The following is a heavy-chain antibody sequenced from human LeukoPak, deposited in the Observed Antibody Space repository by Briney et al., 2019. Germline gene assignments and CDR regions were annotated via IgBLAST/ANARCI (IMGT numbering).Heavy chain of an antibody. D-gene: IGHD3-9*01. Sequence: PGGSLRLACAAAGFTFSSYAMSWVRQAPGKGLEWVSAISGIGGITYYADSVKGRFTLSTDTSKNTLYLQMSSLRGEDTAVYYCAKVNRGDILNGYIARMGFDYWGQGTLVTVSS. CDR2: ISGIGGIT. J-gene: IGHJ4*02. V-gene: IGHV3-23*01. CDR3: AKVNRGDILNGYIARMGFDY. CDR1: GFTFSSYA.